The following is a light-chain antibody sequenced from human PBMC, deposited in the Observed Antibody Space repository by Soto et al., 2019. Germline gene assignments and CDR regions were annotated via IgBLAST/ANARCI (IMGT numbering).Light chain of an antibody. CDR1: SSNLGAGYD. CDR2: GNR. Sequence: QSVLTQPPSVSGAPGQRVTLSCTGNSSNLGAGYDVHWYQQLPGAAPKLVIFGNRNRPSGVPERFSGSKSGTSASLAITGLQAEYDADYYCQAYDYSLTASVFGGGTKLTVL. CDR3: QAYDYSLTASV. V-gene: IGLV1-40*01. J-gene: IGLJ3*02.